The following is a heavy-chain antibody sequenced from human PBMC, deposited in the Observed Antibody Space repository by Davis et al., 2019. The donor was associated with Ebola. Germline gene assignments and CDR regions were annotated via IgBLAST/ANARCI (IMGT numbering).Heavy chain of an antibody. CDR1: GFTFSDYY. CDR3: ARAQRYSSSSRFNY. J-gene: IGHJ4*02. Sequence: GSLRLSCAASGFTFSDYYMSWIRQPPGKGLEWIGEVDHSGSTNYNPSFKSRVIVSEDASKNQFSLKLPSVTAADTAVYYCARAQRYSSSSRFNYWGQGTLVTVSS. CDR2: VDHSGST. D-gene: IGHD6-6*01. V-gene: IGHV4-34*01.